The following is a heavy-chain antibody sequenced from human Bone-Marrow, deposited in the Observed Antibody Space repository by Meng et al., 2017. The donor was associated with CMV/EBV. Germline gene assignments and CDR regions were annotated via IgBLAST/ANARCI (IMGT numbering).Heavy chain of an antibody. CDR3: AHVVIVVVTTGDAFDI. D-gene: IGHD3-22*01. Sequence: SGPTLVKPTKPFTLTCTFSGFPLSTSGVGVGWIRQPPGKALEWLSLIYWNDDKRYSQSLKSRLTITKDTSKNQVVLTMTNMDPVDTATYYCAHVVIVVVTTGDAFDIWGQGTMVTVSS. CDR1: GFPLSTSGVG. J-gene: IGHJ3*02. CDR2: IYWNDDK. V-gene: IGHV2-5*01.